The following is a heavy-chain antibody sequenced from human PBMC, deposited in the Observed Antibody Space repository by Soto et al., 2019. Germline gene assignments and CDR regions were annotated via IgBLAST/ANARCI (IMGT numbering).Heavy chain of an antibody. CDR3: ARHDLYYDILTGYSTYYYGMDV. Sequence: QVQLQESGPGLVKPSEPLSLTCTVSGGSISSYYWSWIRQPPGKGLEWIGYIYYSGSTNYNPYLKGRLTISVDTSKNQFSLKLSSVTAADPAVYYCARHDLYYDILTGYSTYYYGMDVWGQGTTVTVSS. D-gene: IGHD3-9*01. CDR2: IYYSGST. CDR1: GGSISSYY. J-gene: IGHJ6*02. V-gene: IGHV4-59*08.